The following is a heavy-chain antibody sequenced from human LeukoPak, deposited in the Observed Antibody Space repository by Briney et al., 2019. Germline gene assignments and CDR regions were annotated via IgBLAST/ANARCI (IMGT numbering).Heavy chain of an antibody. Sequence: GGSLRLSCAASGFTFSSYAMSWVRQAPGKGLEWVSAISGSGGSTYYADSVKGRFTISRDNSKNTLYLQMNSLRAEDTAVYYCASESSRGYGFLYSFDYWGRGTLVTVSS. D-gene: IGHD6-13*01. CDR2: ISGSGGST. J-gene: IGHJ4*02. CDR1: GFTFSSYA. V-gene: IGHV3-23*01. CDR3: ASESSRGYGFLYSFDY.